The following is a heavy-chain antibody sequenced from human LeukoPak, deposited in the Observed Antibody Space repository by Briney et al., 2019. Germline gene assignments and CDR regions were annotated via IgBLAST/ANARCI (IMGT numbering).Heavy chain of an antibody. J-gene: IGHJ4*02. CDR2: ISGSSSYI. D-gene: IGHD2/OR15-2a*01. V-gene: IGHV3-21*01. CDR3: ASLRNRDSDY. Sequence: GGSLRLSCAASGFTFSSYSMNWVRQAPGKGLEWVASISGSSSYIYYADSMKGRFTISRDNAKNTLYLQMNSLRAEDTAIYYCASLRNRDSDYWGQGTLVTVSS. CDR1: GFTFSSYS.